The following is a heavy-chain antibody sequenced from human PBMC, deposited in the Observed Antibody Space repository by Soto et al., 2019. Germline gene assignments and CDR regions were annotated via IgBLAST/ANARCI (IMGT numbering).Heavy chain of an antibody. Sequence: EVQLLESGGGLVQPGGSLRLSCAASGFTFSSYAMSWVRQAPGKGLEWVSAISGSGGSTYYADSVKGRFTISRDNSKNTLYLQMNSLRAEDTAVYYCAKEHRITMIVVVIHDAFDIWGQGTMVTVSS. V-gene: IGHV3-23*01. J-gene: IGHJ3*02. CDR3: AKEHRITMIVVVIHDAFDI. CDR2: ISGSGGST. CDR1: GFTFSSYA. D-gene: IGHD3-22*01.